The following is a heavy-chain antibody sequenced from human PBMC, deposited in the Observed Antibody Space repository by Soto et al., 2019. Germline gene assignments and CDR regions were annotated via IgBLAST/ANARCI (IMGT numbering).Heavy chain of an antibody. CDR3: ARGGYCSGGSCYDRYYYYYMDV. J-gene: IGHJ6*03. V-gene: IGHV3-21*01. Sequence: PGGSLRLSCAASGFTFSSYSMNWVRQAPGKGLEWVSSISSSSSYIYYADSVKGRFTISRDNAKNSLYLQMNSLRAEDTAVHYCARGGYCSGGSCYDRYYYYYMDVWGKGTTVTVSS. D-gene: IGHD2-15*01. CDR2: ISSSSSYI. CDR1: GFTFSSYS.